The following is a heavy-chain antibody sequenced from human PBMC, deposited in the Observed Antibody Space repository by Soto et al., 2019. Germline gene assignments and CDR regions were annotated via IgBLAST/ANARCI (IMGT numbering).Heavy chain of an antibody. J-gene: IGHJ4*02. CDR3: ATAEVDY. CDR1: GYTFGNHW. Sequence: EVQLVESGGGLVQPGGSLTISCAVAGYTFGNHWMHRVSQAPGKGLEWVSRMNSDGRLINYADSVKGRFTVSRDNVKNTLYLQMNSLRVEDTAVYYCATAEVDYWGPGTLVTVSS. CDR2: MNSDGRLI. V-gene: IGHV3-74*01.